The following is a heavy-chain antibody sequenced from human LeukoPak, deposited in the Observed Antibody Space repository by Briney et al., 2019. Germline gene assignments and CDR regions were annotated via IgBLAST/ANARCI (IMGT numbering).Heavy chain of an antibody. V-gene: IGHV4-31*03. CDR3: ASAQLSGQLFIPPGAFDI. CDR1: GGSISSGGYY. CDR2: IYYSGST. Sequence: SETLSLTCTVSGGSISSGGYYWSWIRQHPGKGLEWIGYIYYSGSTYYNPSLKSRVTISVDTSKNQFSLKLSSVTAADTAVYYCASAQLSGQLFIPPGAFDIWGQGTMVTVSS. D-gene: IGHD1-1*01. J-gene: IGHJ3*02.